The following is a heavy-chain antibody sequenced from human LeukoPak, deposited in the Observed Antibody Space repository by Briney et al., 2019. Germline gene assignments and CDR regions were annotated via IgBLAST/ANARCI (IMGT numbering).Heavy chain of an antibody. V-gene: IGHV3-9*01. CDR1: GFTFDDYA. Sequence: GGSLRLSCAASGFTFDDYAMHWVRQAPGKGLEWVSGISWNSGSIGYADSVKGRFTISRDNAKNSLYLQMNSLRAEDTALYYCAKAPGGMTTVTLFDYWGQGTLVTVSS. D-gene: IGHD4-17*01. CDR2: ISWNSGSI. J-gene: IGHJ4*02. CDR3: AKAPGGMTTVTLFDY.